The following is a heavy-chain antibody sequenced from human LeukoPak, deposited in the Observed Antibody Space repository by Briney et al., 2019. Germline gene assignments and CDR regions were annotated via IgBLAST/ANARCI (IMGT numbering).Heavy chain of an antibody. V-gene: IGHV1-2*02. D-gene: IGHD4-17*01. CDR2: INPKSGGT. CDR1: GDTFTDYY. CDR3: ARDSSDYGDYGYYYYGMDV. Sequence: ASVKVSCKASGDTFTDYYMHWVRQAPGQGLEWMGWINPKSGGTNYAQNFQGRVTMTRDTSISIAYMELSSLRSDDTAVYYCARDSSDYGDYGYYYYGMDVWGQGTTVTVSS. J-gene: IGHJ6*02.